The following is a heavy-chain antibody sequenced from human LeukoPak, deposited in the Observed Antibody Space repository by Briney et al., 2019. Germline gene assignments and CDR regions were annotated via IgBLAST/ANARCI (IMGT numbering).Heavy chain of an antibody. Sequence: GGPLRLSCAASGFPFSSYAMSWVRQAPGKGLEWVSAISGSGGSTYYADSVKGRFTISRDNSENTLYLQMNSLRVEDPAVYYCAKDLHRFRGVIIGYFDYWGQGTLVTVSS. CDR1: GFPFSSYA. CDR2: ISGSGGST. J-gene: IGHJ4*02. V-gene: IGHV3-23*01. CDR3: AKDLHRFRGVIIGYFDY. D-gene: IGHD3-10*01.